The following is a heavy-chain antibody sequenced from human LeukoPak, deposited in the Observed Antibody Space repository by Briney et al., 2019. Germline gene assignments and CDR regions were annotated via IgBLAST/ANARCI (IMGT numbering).Heavy chain of an antibody. D-gene: IGHD6-19*01. Sequence: GGSLRLSCAASGFTLSSFWMSWVRQAPGKGLEWVANINPDGSEKYYVYSVKGRFTISRDNAKNSLYLQMNSLRGADTAVYYCARDNVAVPGGDYWGQGTLVTVSS. CDR1: GFTLSSFW. J-gene: IGHJ4*02. CDR3: ARDNVAVPGGDY. CDR2: INPDGSEK. V-gene: IGHV3-7*04.